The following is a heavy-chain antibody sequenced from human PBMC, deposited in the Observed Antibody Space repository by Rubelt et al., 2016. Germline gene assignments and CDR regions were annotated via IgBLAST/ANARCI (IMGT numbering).Heavy chain of an antibody. J-gene: IGHJ6*02. CDR2: IDHSGST. CDR3: ARDLSSSSRAGVRVYGMDV. CDR1: GGSFSGYS. Sequence: QVQLQQWGAGLVKPSETLSLTCAVYGGSFSGYSWTRIRQPPGKGLEWLGEIDHSGSTDYNPSLKSRVTISVDKSKNQFSLRRTSVTAEDPAVYYCARDLSSSSRAGVRVYGMDVWGQGTTVTVSS. V-gene: IGHV4-34*01. D-gene: IGHD6-6*01.